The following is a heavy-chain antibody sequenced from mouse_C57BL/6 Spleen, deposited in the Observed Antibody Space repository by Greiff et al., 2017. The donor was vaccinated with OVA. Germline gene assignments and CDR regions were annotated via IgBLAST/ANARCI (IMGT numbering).Heavy chain of an antibody. CDR1: GFNIKNPY. D-gene: IGHD4-1*01. V-gene: IGHV14-3*01. CDR3: AREELYFDY. Sequence: EVQLQQSVAELVRPGASVKLSCTASGFNIKNPYMHWVKQRPEQGLEWIGRIDPANGNTKYAPKFQGKATITADTSSNTAYLQLSSLTSEDTAIYYCAREELYFDYWGQGTTLTVSS. J-gene: IGHJ2*01. CDR2: IDPANGNT.